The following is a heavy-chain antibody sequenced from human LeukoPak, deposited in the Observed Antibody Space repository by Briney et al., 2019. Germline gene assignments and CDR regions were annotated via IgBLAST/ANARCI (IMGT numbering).Heavy chain of an antibody. CDR3: IRDFRSADL. J-gene: IGHJ5*02. CDR2: IYVDGRTT. V-gene: IGHV3-74*01. Sequence: GGSLRLSCVASGFTFSSYSMSWVRQAPGKGLEWVSRIYVDGRTTNYADSVKGRFTISRDNAKNTVYLEMNSLSVEDTATYYCIRDFRSADLWGQGTLVTVTS. CDR1: GFTFSSYS.